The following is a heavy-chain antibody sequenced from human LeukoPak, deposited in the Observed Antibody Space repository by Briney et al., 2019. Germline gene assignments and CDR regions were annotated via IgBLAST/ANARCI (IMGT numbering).Heavy chain of an antibody. V-gene: IGHV4-59*01. CDR1: GGSISSYY. D-gene: IGHD3-10*01. Sequence: SETLSLTCTVSGGSISSYYWSWIRQPPGKGLEWIGYIYYSGSTNYNPSLKSRVTISVDTSKNQFSLKLSSVTAADTAVYYCARHFTMVRGTYYYYMDVWGKGTTVTISS. J-gene: IGHJ6*03. CDR3: ARHFTMVRGTYYYYMDV. CDR2: IYYSGST.